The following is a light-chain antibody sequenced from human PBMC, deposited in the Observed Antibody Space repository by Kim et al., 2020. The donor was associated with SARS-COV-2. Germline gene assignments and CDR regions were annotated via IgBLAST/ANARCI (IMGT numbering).Light chain of an antibody. CDR2: GKN. CDR1: SLRSYY. Sequence: SSELTQDPAVSVALGQTVRITCQGDSLRSYYATWYQQKPGQAPILVIYGKNNRPSGIPDRFSGSSSGNTASLTITGTQAVDEADYYCNSWDSNDNVVFGG. J-gene: IGLJ2*01. V-gene: IGLV3-19*01. CDR3: NSWDSNDNVV.